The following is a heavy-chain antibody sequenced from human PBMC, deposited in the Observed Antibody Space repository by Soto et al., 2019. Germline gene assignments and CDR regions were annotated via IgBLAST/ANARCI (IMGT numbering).Heavy chain of an antibody. CDR3: VRGYGSGSYWDY. J-gene: IGHJ4*02. V-gene: IGHV4-34*01. CDR2: INRGGDT. D-gene: IGHD3-10*01. CDR1: GGSSSGYY. Sequence: PSETLSLTCALYGGSSSGYYWGWIRQPPGRGLEWIGEINRGGDTNYNPSLKSRVTMSADTSKNQFSLKLSSVTAADTAVYYCVRGYGSGSYWDYWGPGTLVTVSS.